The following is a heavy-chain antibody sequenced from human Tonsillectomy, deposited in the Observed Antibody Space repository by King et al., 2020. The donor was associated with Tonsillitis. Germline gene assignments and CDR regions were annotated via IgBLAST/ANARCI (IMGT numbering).Heavy chain of an antibody. V-gene: IGHV3-15*01. Sequence: VQLVESGGGLVKPGGSLRLSCAASGFTFSNAWMSWVRQAPGKGLEWVGRIKSKTDGGTTDYAAPVKGRFTISRDDSKNTLYLQMNSLKTEDTAVYYCTTAYSRGWRGMDVWGQGTTVTVSS. CDR1: GFTFSNAW. D-gene: IGHD6-19*01. J-gene: IGHJ6*02. CDR3: TTAYSRGWRGMDV. CDR2: IKSKTDGGTT.